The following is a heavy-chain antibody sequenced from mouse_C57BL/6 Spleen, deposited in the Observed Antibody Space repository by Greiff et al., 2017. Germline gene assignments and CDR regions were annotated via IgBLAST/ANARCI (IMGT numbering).Heavy chain of an antibody. CDR1: GFTFSSYG. Sequence: EVKLQESGGDLVKPGGSLKLSCAASGFTFSSYGMSWVRQTPDKRLEWVATISSGGSYTYYPDSVKGRFTISRDNAKNTLYLQMSSLKSEDTAMYYGARHSWDGYFDVWGTGTTVTVSS. CDR2: ISSGGSYT. CDR3: ARHSWDGYFDV. J-gene: IGHJ1*03. D-gene: IGHD4-1*01. V-gene: IGHV5-6*01.